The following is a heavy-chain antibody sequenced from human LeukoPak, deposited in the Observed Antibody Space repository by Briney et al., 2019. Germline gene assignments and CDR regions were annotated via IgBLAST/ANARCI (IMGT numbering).Heavy chain of an antibody. Sequence: SETLSLTCTVSGGSISSYCWSWIRQPAGKGLEWIGRIYTSGSTNYNPSLKSRVTMSVDTSKNQFSLKLSSVTAADTAVYYCARGGSRIAVAGPNVTAIVYYYGMDVWGQGTTVTVSS. CDR3: ARGGSRIAVAGPNVTAIVYYYGMDV. CDR1: GGSISSYC. V-gene: IGHV4-4*07. CDR2: IYTSGST. J-gene: IGHJ6*02. D-gene: IGHD6-19*01.